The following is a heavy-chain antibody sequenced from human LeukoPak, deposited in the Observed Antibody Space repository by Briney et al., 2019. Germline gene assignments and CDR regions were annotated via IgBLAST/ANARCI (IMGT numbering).Heavy chain of an antibody. J-gene: IGHJ4*02. Sequence: GGSLRLSCVVSGFTFNRCWMNWVRQAPGKGLEWVAHINPDGRDTYYADSVKGRFTISRDNSKNTLYVQVNSLGTEDTAAYYCAKGSYYDSSGSFYFDYWGQGTLVTVSS. CDR1: GFTFNRCW. CDR2: INPDGRDT. V-gene: IGHV3-7*03. CDR3: AKGSYYDSSGSFYFDY. D-gene: IGHD3-22*01.